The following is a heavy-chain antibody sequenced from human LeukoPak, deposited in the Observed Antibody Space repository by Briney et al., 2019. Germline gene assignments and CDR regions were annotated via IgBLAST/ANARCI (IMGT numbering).Heavy chain of an antibody. CDR3: ARGGYYYDSSGYYAFDY. Sequence: GSLRLSCAASGFTVSSNYMSWVRQAPGKGLEWVSVIYSGGSTYYADSVKGRFTISRDNSKNTLYLQMNSLRAEDTAVYYCARGGYYYDSSGYYAFDYWGQGTLVTVSS. J-gene: IGHJ4*02. CDR1: GFTVSSNY. CDR2: IYSGGST. V-gene: IGHV3-53*01. D-gene: IGHD3-22*01.